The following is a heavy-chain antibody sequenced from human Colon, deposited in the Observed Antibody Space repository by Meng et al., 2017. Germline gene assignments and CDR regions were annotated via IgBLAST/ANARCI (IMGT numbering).Heavy chain of an antibody. D-gene: IGHD5-24*01. CDR3: ARKRDGYNPFDD. J-gene: IGHJ4*02. V-gene: IGHV4-28*01. CDR1: GYSISSSNW. CDR2: IYYSGST. Sequence: QGQLQESGPGLVKPSDTLSLTCAVSGYSISSSNWWVWIRQPPGKGLERIGYIYYSGSTDYNPSLKSRVTMSVDTSKNQFSLKLSSVTAVDTAVYYCARKRDGYNPFDDWGQGTLVTVSS.